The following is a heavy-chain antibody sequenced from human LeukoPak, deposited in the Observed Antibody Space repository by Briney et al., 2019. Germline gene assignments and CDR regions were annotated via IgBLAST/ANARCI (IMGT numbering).Heavy chain of an antibody. CDR1: GFTFSSYG. CDR3: ARDLNYYDSSGPDY. J-gene: IGHJ4*02. CDR2: IWYDGSNK. Sequence: GGSLRLSCAASGFTFSSYGMRWVRQAPGKGLEWVAVIWYDGSNKYYADSVKGRFTISRDNSKNTLYLQMNSLRAEDTAVYYCARDLNYYDSSGPDYWGQGTLVTVSS. D-gene: IGHD3-22*01. V-gene: IGHV3-33*01.